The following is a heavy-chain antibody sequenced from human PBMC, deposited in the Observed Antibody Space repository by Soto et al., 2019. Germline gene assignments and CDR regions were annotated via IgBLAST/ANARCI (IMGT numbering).Heavy chain of an antibody. CDR2: IRGSDGRT. J-gene: IGHJ4*02. V-gene: IGHV3-23*01. CDR1: GFTFSSYA. CDR3: AKRANSSSYYFDY. D-gene: IGHD6-6*01. Sequence: GGSLRLSCAASGFTFSSYAMSWVRQAPGKGLEWVSAIRGSDGRTYYADSVKGRFTISRDTSKNTLYLQMNSLRAEDTAVYYCAKRANSSSYYFDYWGQGTLVTVSS.